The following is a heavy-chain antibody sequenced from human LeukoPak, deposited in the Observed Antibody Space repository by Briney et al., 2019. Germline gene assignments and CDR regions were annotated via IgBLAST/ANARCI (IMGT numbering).Heavy chain of an antibody. V-gene: IGHV1-24*01. Sequence: ASVKVSCKVSGYTLTELSMHWVRQAPGKGLEWMGGLDPEDGETIYAQKFQGRVTMTEDTSTDTAYMELSSLRSEDTAVYYCATLLGRWQWLVPHWGQGTLVTVSS. CDR1: GYTLTELS. CDR3: ATLLGRWQWLVPH. J-gene: IGHJ4*02. D-gene: IGHD6-19*01. CDR2: LDPEDGET.